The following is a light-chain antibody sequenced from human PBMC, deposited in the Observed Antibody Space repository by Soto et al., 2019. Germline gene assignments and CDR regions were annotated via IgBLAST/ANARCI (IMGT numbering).Light chain of an antibody. CDR1: QSVSSN. CDR2: GAS. Sequence: EIVMTQSPATLSVSPGERATLSCRASQSVSSNLAWYQQKPGQAPRLLIYGASTRATGIPARFSGSGSGTESTLTISSLQSEDFALYYCQQYNNWPHTFGQGTKLEIK. CDR3: QQYNNWPHT. V-gene: IGKV3-15*01. J-gene: IGKJ2*01.